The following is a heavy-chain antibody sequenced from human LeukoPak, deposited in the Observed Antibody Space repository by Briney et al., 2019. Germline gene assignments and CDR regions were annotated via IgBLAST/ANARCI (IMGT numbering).Heavy chain of an antibody. J-gene: IGHJ6*03. D-gene: IGHD4-11*01. CDR1: GFTFSGYD. CDR3: ARGADVYSNYYYYYYMDV. Sequence: GGSLRLSCAASGFTFSGYDMHWVRQAPGKGLEWVSAICTAGDTYYPGSVKGRFTISRENAKNSLYLQMNSLRAGDTAVYYCARGADVYSNYYYYYYMDVWGKGTTVTVSS. CDR2: ICTAGDT. V-gene: IGHV3-13*01.